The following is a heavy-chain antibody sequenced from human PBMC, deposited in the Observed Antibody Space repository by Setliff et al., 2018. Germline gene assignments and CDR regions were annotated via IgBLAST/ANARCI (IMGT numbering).Heavy chain of an antibody. D-gene: IGHD2-15*01. Sequence: ASVKVSCKTSGYNFITLGINWVRQAPGQGLEWVGWISPYSGKTDYAQKFQGRVTMTADASTSTANMELRGLRSDDTAVYYCTRGPKDFVVLAAAACFDFWGQGTLVTVSS. CDR1: GYNFITLG. CDR3: TRGPKDFVVLAAAACFDF. J-gene: IGHJ4*02. CDR2: ISPYSGKT. V-gene: IGHV1-18*01.